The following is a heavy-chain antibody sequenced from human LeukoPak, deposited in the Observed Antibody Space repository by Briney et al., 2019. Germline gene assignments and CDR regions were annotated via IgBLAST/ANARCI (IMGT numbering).Heavy chain of an antibody. Sequence: GGSLRLSCAASVFTSSNYNMNSARPAPGKGVEWVSAIIGSGGSTYYAHSVKGRFTLSRDNTQNTLYLQMNSLRAEDTAVYYCAKDPLFAPITVIVVAPTGDYWGQGTLVTVSS. CDR3: AKDPLFAPITVIVVAPTGDY. CDR1: VFTSSNYN. J-gene: IGHJ4*02. V-gene: IGHV3-23*01. D-gene: IGHD3-22*01. CDR2: IIGSGGST.